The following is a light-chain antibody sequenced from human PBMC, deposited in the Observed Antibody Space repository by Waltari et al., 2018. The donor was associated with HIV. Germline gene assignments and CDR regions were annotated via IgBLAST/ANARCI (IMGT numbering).Light chain of an antibody. CDR3: CSFVGSYSYV. V-gene: IGLV2-11*01. Sequence: QSALTQPRSVSGSPGQSVTLSCTGSSGALDGSSFVSWYQQHPGEAPRVLIYYVTKRPSGVPDRVSCSRSGNTASLTISCLQAEDEADYFCCSFVGSYSYVFGTGTKVTVL. CDR1: SGALDGSSF. CDR2: YVT. J-gene: IGLJ1*01.